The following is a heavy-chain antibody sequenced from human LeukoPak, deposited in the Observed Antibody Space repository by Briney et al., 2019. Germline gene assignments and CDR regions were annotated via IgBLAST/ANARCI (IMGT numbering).Heavy chain of an antibody. CDR1: GGSFSGYY. D-gene: IGHD2-2*01. J-gene: IGHJ5*02. Sequence: SETLSLTCAVYGGSFSGYYWSWIRQPPGKGLEWTGEINHSGSTNYNPSLKSRVTISVDTSKNQFSLKLSSVTAADTAVYYCARGGYCSSTSCYAGYFWFDPWGQGTLVTVSS. CDR3: ARGGYCSSTSCYAGYFWFDP. CDR2: INHSGST. V-gene: IGHV4-34*01.